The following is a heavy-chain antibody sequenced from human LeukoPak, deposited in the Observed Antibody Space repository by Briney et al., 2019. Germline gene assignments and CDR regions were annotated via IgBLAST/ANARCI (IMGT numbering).Heavy chain of an antibody. CDR3: AKGFWSGYYDAFDI. CDR2: ISGSGRST. D-gene: IGHD3-3*01. J-gene: IGHJ3*02. CDR1: GFTFSNHA. Sequence: GGSLRLSCAASGFTFSNHAMSWVRQAPGKGLEWVSAISGSGRSTYYADSVKGRFTISRDNSKNTLYLQMNSLRAEDTAVYYCAKGFWSGYYDAFDIWGQGTMVTVSS. V-gene: IGHV3-23*01.